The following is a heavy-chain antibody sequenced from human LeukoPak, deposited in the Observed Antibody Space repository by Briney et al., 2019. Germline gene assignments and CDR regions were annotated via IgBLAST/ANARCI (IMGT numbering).Heavy chain of an antibody. Sequence: GGSLRLSCAASGFAFRNFAMSWVRQAPGKGLEWVSGLSGSGGSTYYADSVTGRFTISRDNAKNSLYLQMNSLRAEDTAVYYCAELGITMIGGVWGKGTTVTISS. CDR1: GFAFRNFA. D-gene: IGHD3-10*02. J-gene: IGHJ6*04. CDR3: AELGITMIGGV. CDR2: LSGSGGST. V-gene: IGHV3-23*01.